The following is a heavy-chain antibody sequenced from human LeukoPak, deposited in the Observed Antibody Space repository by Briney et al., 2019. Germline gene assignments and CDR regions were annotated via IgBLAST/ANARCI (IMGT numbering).Heavy chain of an antibody. CDR3: ARGNVAVSRDY. V-gene: IGHV3-7*01. CDR2: INEDGSDK. Sequence: PGGSLRLSCAASGFTFSDHWMSWVRQAPGKGLEWGANINEDGSDKYYVDSVKGRFTISIDNVKNSLYLQMNSLRAEDTAVYYCARGNVAVSRDYWGQGTLATVSS. J-gene: IGHJ4*02. D-gene: IGHD2-15*01. CDR1: GFTFSDHW.